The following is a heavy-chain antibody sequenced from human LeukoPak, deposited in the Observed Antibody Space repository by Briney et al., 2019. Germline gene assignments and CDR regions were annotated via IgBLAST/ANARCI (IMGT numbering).Heavy chain of an antibody. J-gene: IGHJ6*02. D-gene: IGHD3-10*01. V-gene: IGHV4-31*03. Sequence: SQTLSLTCTVSGGSISSGGYYWSWIRQHPGTGLEWIGYIYYSGSTYYNPSLKSRVTISVDTSKNQFSLKLSSVTAVDTAVYYCARYMVRGVYYYGMDVWGQGTTVTVSS. CDR3: ARYMVRGVYYYGMDV. CDR2: IYYSGST. CDR1: GGSISSGGYY.